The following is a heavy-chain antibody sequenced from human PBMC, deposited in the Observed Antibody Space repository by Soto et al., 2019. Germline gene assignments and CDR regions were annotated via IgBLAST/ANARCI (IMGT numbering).Heavy chain of an antibody. Sequence: XVSLSLSYAASSFLFSIYGMHWVRQAPGKGLEWVAFISYDVNTKYYGDSVKGRFTISRDNSKNKLYLQMNRLRGEDTAVFYCANGGAGGTADYYYYGLDVWGPGTTVTVSS. CDR3: ANGGAGGTADYYYYGLDV. D-gene: IGHD2-15*01. V-gene: IGHV3-30*18. J-gene: IGHJ6*02. CDR2: ISYDVNTK. CDR1: SFLFSIYG.